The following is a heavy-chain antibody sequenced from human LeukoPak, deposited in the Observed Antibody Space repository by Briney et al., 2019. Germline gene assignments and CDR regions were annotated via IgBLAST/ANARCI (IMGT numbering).Heavy chain of an antibody. Sequence: ASVKVSCKASGGTFSSYAISWVRQAPGQGLEWMGGIIPIFGTANYAQKFQGRVTITADESTSTAYMELRSLRSDDTAVYYCARDPRPGYSGYENWGQGTLVTVSS. CDR3: ARDPRPGYSGYEN. J-gene: IGHJ4*02. V-gene: IGHV1-69*13. CDR1: GGTFSSYA. CDR2: IIPIFGTA. D-gene: IGHD5-12*01.